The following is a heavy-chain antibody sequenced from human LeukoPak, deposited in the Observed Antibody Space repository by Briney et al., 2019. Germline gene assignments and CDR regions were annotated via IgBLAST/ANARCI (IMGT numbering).Heavy chain of an antibody. CDR1: GGSISSSSYY. J-gene: IGHJ4*02. V-gene: IGHV4-39*07. Sequence: SETLSLTCTVSGGSISSSSYYWGWIRQPPGKGLEWIGSIYYSGSTYYNPSLKSRVTISVDTSKNQFSLKLSSVTAADTAVYYCAREEIPGIAAPYYFAYWGQGTLVTVSS. CDR3: AREEIPGIAAPYYFAY. CDR2: IYYSGST. D-gene: IGHD6-13*01.